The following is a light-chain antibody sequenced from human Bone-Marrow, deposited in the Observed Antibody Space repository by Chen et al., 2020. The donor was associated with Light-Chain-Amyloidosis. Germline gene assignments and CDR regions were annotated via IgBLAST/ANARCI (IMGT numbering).Light chain of an antibody. Sequence: SYELTQPPSVSVSPGQTARITCSGDDLPTKYAYWYQQKPGQAPVLVIHRDTERPSGISERFSGSSSGTTATLTISGVQAEYEADDHCQSADSSGTYEVVFGGGTKLTGL. J-gene: IGLJ2*01. V-gene: IGLV3-25*03. CDR2: RDT. CDR1: DLPTKY. CDR3: QSADSSGTYEVV.